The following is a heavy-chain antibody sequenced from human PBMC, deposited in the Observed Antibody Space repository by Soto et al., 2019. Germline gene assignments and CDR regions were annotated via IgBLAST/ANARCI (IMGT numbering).Heavy chain of an antibody. CDR2: IFYTGST. Sequence: SETLSLTCTVSGDSISSYYWSWIRQRPGKGLEWIGYIFYTGSTNYNPSLKSRVTISLDTSKNQFSLKLTSVTAADTAVYYCARDRTSSSSGLYDYWGQGMLVTVSS. CDR1: GDSISSYY. CDR3: ARDRTSSSSGLYDY. V-gene: IGHV4-59*01. J-gene: IGHJ4*02. D-gene: IGHD6-6*01.